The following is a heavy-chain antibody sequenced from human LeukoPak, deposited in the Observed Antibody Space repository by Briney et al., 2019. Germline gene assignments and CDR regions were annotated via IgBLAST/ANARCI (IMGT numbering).Heavy chain of an antibody. J-gene: IGHJ5*02. CDR2: INSDGGGA. CDR1: GITFGNSW. V-gene: IGHV3-74*01. Sequence: GGSLRLSCAASGITFGNSWMHWVRQGPGKGLVWISRINSDGGGAIYADSVKGRFTVSRDNAKNTLYPQMNSLRAEDTAVYYCARDVPHNWFDTWGQGTLVTVSS. CDR3: ARDVPHNWFDT.